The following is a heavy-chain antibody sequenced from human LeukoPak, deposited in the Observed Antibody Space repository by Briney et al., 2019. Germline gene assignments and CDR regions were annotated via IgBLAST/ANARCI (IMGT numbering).Heavy chain of an antibody. CDR1: GFTSRKYR. CDR2: ISDTGLTK. CDR3: ASGFQFDSNSDS. J-gene: IGHJ5*01. V-gene: IGHV3-48*01. D-gene: IGHD3-22*01. Sequence: PGGSLRLSCVASGFTSRKYRMNWVRQAPGTGLEWISYISDTGLTKHYADSVKGRFTISRDDANNSLYLQMNSLRAGDTAVYYCASGFQFDSNSDSWGQGTLVTVSP.